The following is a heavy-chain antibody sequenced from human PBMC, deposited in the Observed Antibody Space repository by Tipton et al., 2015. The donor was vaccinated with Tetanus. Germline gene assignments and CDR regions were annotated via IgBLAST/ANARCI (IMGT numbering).Heavy chain of an antibody. CDR2: INHSGSI. Sequence: AGLVKPSETLSLTCEVSGGSFSDYYWSWIRQTPGKGLEWIGEINHSGSINYNPSLKSRVTIFVDPSKNQFSLRVNSVTAADTAVYYCARPIKQWLVPVDSWGQGTLVTVSS. CDR3: ARPIKQWLVPVDS. J-gene: IGHJ4*02. V-gene: IGHV4-34*01. CDR1: GGSFSDYY. D-gene: IGHD6-19*01.